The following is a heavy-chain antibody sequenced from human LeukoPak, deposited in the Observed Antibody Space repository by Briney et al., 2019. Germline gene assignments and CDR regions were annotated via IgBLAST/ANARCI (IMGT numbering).Heavy chain of an antibody. CDR2: ISYDGSHK. D-gene: IGHD5-18*01. V-gene: IGHV3-30*04. CDR1: GFTLSNFA. J-gene: IGHJ4*02. CDR3: AKGVDTAMAPAWDF. Sequence: GSLRISFAASGFTLSNFAMRWVRQAPGRGPGWVAVISYDGSHKYYADSVKGRFTISRDNSKNTLYLQMNSLRAEDTAVYYCAKGVDTAMAPAWDFWGQGTLVTVSS.